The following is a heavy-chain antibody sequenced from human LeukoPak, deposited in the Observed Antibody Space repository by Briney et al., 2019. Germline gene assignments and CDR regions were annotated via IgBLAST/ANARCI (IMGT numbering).Heavy chain of an antibody. Sequence: VSXDSFCSNSGAWNWIRQGPGXGXEWLGRTYYRSKWYNDYAVSVKSRITINPDTSKNQFSLQLNSVTPEDTAVYYCARGSYYGTGDFDYWGQGTLVTVSS. CDR3: ARGSYYGTGDFDY. CDR1: XDSFCSNSGA. CDR2: TYYRSKWYN. D-gene: IGHD1-26*01. J-gene: IGHJ4*02. V-gene: IGHV6-1*01.